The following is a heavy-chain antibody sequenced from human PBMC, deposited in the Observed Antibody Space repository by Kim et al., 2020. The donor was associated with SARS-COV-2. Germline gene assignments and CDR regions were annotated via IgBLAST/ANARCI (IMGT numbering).Heavy chain of an antibody. CDR3: ASTNDRRYCSSTSCYYDFGYYYYYGMDV. Sequence: GESLKISCKGSGYSFTSYWISWVRQMPGKGLEWMGRIDPSDSYTNYSPSFQGHVTISADKSISTAYLQWSSLKASDTAMYYCASTNDRRYCSSTSCYYDFGYYYYYGMDVWGQGTTVTVSS. V-gene: IGHV5-10-1*01. CDR1: GYSFTSYW. D-gene: IGHD2-2*01. J-gene: IGHJ6*02. CDR2: IDPSDSYT.